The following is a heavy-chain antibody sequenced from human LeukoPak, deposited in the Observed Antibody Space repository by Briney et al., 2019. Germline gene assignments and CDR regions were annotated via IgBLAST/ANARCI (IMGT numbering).Heavy chain of an antibody. CDR2: ISGSGGST. D-gene: IGHD3-3*01. J-gene: IGHJ6*04. CDR3: AKDWRFSDV. V-gene: IGHV3-23*01. Sequence: PGGSLRLSCAASGFTFSSYTMSGVRQAPGKGLEWVSAISGSGGSTYYADSVKGRFTISRDNSKNTLDLQMNSLRAEDTAVYYCAKDWRFSDVWGKGTTVTVSS. CDR1: GFTFSSYT.